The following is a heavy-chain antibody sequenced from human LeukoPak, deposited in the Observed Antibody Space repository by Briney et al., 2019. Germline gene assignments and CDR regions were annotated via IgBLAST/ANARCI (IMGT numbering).Heavy chain of an antibody. CDR1: GFTFSSYA. J-gene: IGHJ3*02. CDR3: ARGGQQPVPDAFDI. CDR2: ISGSGGST. Sequence: GGSLRLSCAASGFTFSSYAMSWVRQAPGKGLEWVSAISGSGGSTYYADSVKGRFTISRDNAKNSLYLQMSSLRAEDTAVYYCARGGQQPVPDAFDIWGQGTMVTVSS. V-gene: IGHV3-23*01. D-gene: IGHD6-13*01.